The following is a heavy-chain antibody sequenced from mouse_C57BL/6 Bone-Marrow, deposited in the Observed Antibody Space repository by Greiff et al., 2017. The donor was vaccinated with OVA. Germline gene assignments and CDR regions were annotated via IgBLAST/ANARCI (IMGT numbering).Heavy chain of an antibody. CDR3: ARQTARGYAMDY. V-gene: IGHV5-15*01. CDR1: GFTFSDYG. CDR2: ISNLAYSI. J-gene: IGHJ4*01. Sequence: EVQGVESGGGLVQPGGSLKLSCAASGFTFSDYGMAWVRQAPRKGPAWVAFISNLAYSIYYADTVTGRFTISRENAKNTLYLEMSSLRSEDTAMYYCARQTARGYAMDYWGQGTSVTVSS.